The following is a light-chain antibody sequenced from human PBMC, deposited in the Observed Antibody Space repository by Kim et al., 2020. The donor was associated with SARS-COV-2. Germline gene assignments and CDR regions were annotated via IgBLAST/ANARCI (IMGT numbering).Light chain of an antibody. CDR2: RNN. V-gene: IGLV1-47*01. J-gene: IGLJ3*02. CDR1: SSNIGSNY. CDR3: AAWDDSLSGWV. Sequence: QSVLTQPPSASRTPGQRVTISCSGSSSNIGSNYVYWYQQLPGTAPKLLIYRNNQRPSGVPDRFSGSKSGTSASLAISGLRSEDEADYYCAAWDDSLSGWVFGGGTQRTVL.